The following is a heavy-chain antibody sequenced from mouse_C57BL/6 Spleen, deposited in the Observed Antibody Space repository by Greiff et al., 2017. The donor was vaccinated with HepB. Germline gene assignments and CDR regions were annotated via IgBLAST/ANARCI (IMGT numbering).Heavy chain of an antibody. V-gene: IGHV1-82*01. J-gene: IGHJ2*01. D-gene: IGHD3-2*01. CDR1: GYAFSSSW. CDR3: AREGDSSGYFDC. Sequence: QVQLQQSGPELVKPGASVKISCKASGYAFSSSWMNWVKQRPGKGLEWIGRIYPGDGDTNYNGKFKGKATLTADKSSSTAYMQLSSLTSVDSAVYFCAREGDSSGYFDCWGQGTTLTVSS. CDR2: IYPGDGDT.